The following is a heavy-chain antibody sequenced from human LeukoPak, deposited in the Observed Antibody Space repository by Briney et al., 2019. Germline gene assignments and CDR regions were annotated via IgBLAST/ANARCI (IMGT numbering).Heavy chain of an antibody. V-gene: IGHV3-66*01. CDR2: IYSGGST. D-gene: IGHD3-22*01. CDR3: ARDGYYYDSSGSYYFDY. J-gene: IGHJ4*02. CDR1: GFTVSSNY. Sequence: PGRSLRLSCAASGFTVSSNYMSWVRQAPGKGLEWVSVIYSGGSTYYADSVKGRFTISRDNSKNTLYLQMNSLRAEDTAVYYRARDGYYYDSSGSYYFDYWGQGTLVTVSS.